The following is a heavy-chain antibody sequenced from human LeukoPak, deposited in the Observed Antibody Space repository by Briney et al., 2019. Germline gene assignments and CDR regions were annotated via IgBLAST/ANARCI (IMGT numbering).Heavy chain of an antibody. Sequence: SQTLSLTCAISRDSVSSNSAAWNWIKQFPSRGLEWLGRTYYRSKWSHDYAISVKSRIIINPDTSENQFSLQLNSVTPDDTAVYYCARGRSGYDYFDYWGQGTVVTVSS. CDR3: ARGRSGYDYFDY. J-gene: IGHJ4*02. V-gene: IGHV6-1*01. CDR1: RDSVSSNSAA. CDR2: TYYRSKWSH. D-gene: IGHD5-12*01.